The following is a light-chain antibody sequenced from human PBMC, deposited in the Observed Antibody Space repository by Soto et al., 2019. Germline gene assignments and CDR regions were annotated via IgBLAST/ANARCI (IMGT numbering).Light chain of an antibody. CDR2: GAS. CDR3: QQYDFWPPLP. V-gene: IGKV3-15*01. CDR1: QTVRTN. J-gene: IGKJ4*01. Sequence: TVMTQSPDTLSVSPGERATLSCRASQTVRTNLAWSQQKPGQAPRLLIYGASTRATGIPDRFSGRGSGTEFTLPIRSLQCDDCGVYYCQQYDFWPPLPFGCGTQVEMK.